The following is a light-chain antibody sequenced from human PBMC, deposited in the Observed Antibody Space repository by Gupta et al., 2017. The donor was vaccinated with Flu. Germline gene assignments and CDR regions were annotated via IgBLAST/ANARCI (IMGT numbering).Light chain of an antibody. CDR1: QSLQHSNGKNY. J-gene: IGKJ1*01. CDR2: WAS. Sequence: ISCSTSQSLQHSNGKNYLDWYEQKPGQSPKLLIYWASNRDSGVPDRFSARESGTDFTLSIRTVEAEDVGVYYCMQNLPSPLAFGQGTKVEIK. V-gene: IGKV2-28*01. CDR3: MQNLPSPLA.